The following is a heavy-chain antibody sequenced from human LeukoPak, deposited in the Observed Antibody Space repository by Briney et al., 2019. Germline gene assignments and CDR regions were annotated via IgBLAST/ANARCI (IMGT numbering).Heavy chain of an antibody. CDR3: AKHLVYCGGGGCHPFDP. V-gene: IGHV3-23*01. CDR1: GFTFSHYA. D-gene: IGHD2-15*01. Sequence: PGGSLRLSCAASGFTFSHYAISWVRQAPGKGLEWVSGIVGSADSTFYADSVRSRFTISRDNSKNTVYLQMNSLRAEDTAVYYCAKHLVYCGGGGCHPFDPWGQGTLVTVSS. CDR2: IVGSADST. J-gene: IGHJ5*02.